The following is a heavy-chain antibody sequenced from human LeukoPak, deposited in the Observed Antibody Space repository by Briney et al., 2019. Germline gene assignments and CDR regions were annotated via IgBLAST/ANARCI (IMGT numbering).Heavy chain of an antibody. J-gene: IGHJ4*02. D-gene: IGHD5-24*01. CDR3: GRDPSARVTIDF. Sequence: PGGSLRLSCAASGFTFSNAWMSWVRQAPGKGLEWVAIVSHDGRNQYYAESVKGRFTISRDSSKNTVSLQMNSLRAGDSALYYCGRDPSARVTIDFWGQGTLVTVSS. CDR2: VSHDGRNQ. V-gene: IGHV3-30*03. CDR1: GFTFSNAW.